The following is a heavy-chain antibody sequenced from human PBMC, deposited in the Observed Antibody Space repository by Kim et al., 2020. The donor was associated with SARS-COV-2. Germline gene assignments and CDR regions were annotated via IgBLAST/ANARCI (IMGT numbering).Heavy chain of an antibody. J-gene: IGHJ3*02. V-gene: IGHV4-59*13. D-gene: IGHD3-22*01. CDR2: IYYSGST. CDR3: ARDLDYYDSKGASAFDI. Sequence: SETLSLTCTVSGGSISSYYWSWIRQPPGKGLEWIGYIYYSGSTNYNPSLKSRVTISVDTSKNQFSLKLSSVTAADTAVYYCARDLDYYDSKGASAFDIWGQGTMVTVSS. CDR1: GGSISSYY.